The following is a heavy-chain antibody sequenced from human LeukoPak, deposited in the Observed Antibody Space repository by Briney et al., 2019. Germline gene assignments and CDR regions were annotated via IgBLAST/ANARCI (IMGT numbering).Heavy chain of an antibody. V-gene: IGHV3-64D*09. CDR2: ISSNGGST. J-gene: IGHJ4*02. Sequence: PGGSLRLSCSASGFTFSSYAMHWVRQAPGEGLEYVSAISSNGGSTYYADSVKGRFTISRDNSKNTLYLQMSSLRAEDTAVYYCVKDQGVVGATYYFDYWGQGTLVTVSS. D-gene: IGHD1-26*01. CDR1: GFTFSSYA. CDR3: VKDQGVVGATYYFDY.